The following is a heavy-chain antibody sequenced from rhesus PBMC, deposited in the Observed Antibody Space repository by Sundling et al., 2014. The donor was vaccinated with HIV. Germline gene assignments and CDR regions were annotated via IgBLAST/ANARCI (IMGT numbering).Heavy chain of an antibody. J-gene: IGHJ4*01. CDR1: GFTFSTYG. V-gene: IGHV3S42*01. D-gene: IGHD6-31*01. CDR3: AKVSPTAAGSFDY. CDR2: ITSGGENT. Sequence: EVQLVESGGGLVQPGGSLRLSCAASGFTFSTYGMFWVRQAPGKGLEWISAITSGGENTFYADSVKGRFTISRDNSKDILSLQMNSLRTEDTAIYYCAKVSPTAAGSFDYWGQGVLVTVSA.